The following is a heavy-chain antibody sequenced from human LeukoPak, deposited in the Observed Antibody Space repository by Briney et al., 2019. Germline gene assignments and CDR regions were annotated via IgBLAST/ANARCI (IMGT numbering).Heavy chain of an antibody. CDR2: VNYSGFT. Sequence: PSGTLSLTCAVYGGSFNGYYWNWIRQPPGKGLEWIGEVNYSGFTNYNPSLKSRVAISVDTSQNQFSLNLTSVTAADTAVYYCARIGIAVPGFDFWGQGSLVTVSS. CDR1: GGSFNGYY. V-gene: IGHV4-34*01. J-gene: IGHJ4*02. D-gene: IGHD6-19*01. CDR3: ARIGIAVPGFDF.